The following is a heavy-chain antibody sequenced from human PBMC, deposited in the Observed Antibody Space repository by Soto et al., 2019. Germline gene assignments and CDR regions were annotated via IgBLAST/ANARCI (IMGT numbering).Heavy chain of an antibody. CDR2: IWYDGTNK. J-gene: IGHJ3*02. V-gene: IGHV3-33*01. CDR1: GFTFSSYG. Sequence: GGSLRLSCAASGFTFSSYGMHWVRQAPGKGLEWVAVIWYDGTNKYYVDSVKGRFTISKDNSKNTLYLQTNSLRAEDTAIYYCARDIGDQTSRWTDAFDIWGQGTMVTVSS. CDR3: ARDIGDQTSRWTDAFDI. D-gene: IGHD6-13*01.